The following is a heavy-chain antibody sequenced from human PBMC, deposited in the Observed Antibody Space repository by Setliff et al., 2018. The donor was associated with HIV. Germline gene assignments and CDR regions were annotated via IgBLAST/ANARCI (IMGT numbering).Heavy chain of an antibody. CDR2: IRSEEYGGTS. CDR3: ARDDSGYNYGGRGMDV. CDR1: GFTFSSYP. Sequence: PGGSLRLSCAVSGFTFSSYPMTWVRQAPGKGLEWVSFIRSEEYGGTSAFAASVKGRFTISRDDTRGIAYLQMNSLQTEDTGVYYCARDDSGYNYGGRGMDVWGQGTTVTVSS. J-gene: IGHJ6*02. D-gene: IGHD4-17*01. V-gene: IGHV3-49*04.